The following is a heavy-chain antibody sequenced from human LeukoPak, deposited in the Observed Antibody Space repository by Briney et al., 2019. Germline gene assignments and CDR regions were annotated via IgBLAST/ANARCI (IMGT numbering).Heavy chain of an antibody. CDR2: ISVRAGTI. V-gene: IGHV3-48*03. J-gene: IGHJ6*02. CDR3: AKDFPHYYETIHGMDV. D-gene: IGHD3-22*01. Sequence: GGSLRLSCVASGFGFGQYEMNWVRQAPGKGLEWIAYISVRAGTIYYGDSVEGRFTISRDDAKNLLYLQMNSLRVEDTAVYYCAKDFPHYYETIHGMDVWGQGTTVTVS. CDR1: GFGFGQYE.